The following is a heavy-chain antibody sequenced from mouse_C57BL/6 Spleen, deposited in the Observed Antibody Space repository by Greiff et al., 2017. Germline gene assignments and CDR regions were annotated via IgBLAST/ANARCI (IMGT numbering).Heavy chain of an antibody. J-gene: IGHJ4*01. CDR3: ARHGGTTVVDAMDY. V-gene: IGHV5-12*01. CDR2: ISNGGGST. Sequence: DVKLVESGGGLVQPGGSLKLSCAASGFTFSDYYMYWVRQTPEKRLEWVAYISNGGGSTYYPDTVKGRFTISRDNAKNTLYLQMSRLKSEDTAMYYCARHGGTTVVDAMDYWGQGTSVTVSS. D-gene: IGHD1-1*01. CDR1: GFTFSDYY.